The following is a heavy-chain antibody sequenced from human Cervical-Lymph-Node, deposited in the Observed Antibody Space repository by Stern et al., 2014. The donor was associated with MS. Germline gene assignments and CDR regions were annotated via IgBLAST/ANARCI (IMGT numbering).Heavy chain of an antibody. V-gene: IGHV1-69*09. J-gene: IGHJ3*02. CDR3: ARESTGDAFDI. D-gene: IGHD3-16*01. CDR1: GGTFSSYT. Sequence: QVQLVESGAEVKKPGSSVKVSCKASGGTFSSYTISWVRQAPGQGLEWMGRIIPILGIANYAQKFQGRVTITADKSTSTAYMELSSLRSEDTAVYYCARESTGDAFDIWGQGTMVTVSS. CDR2: IIPILGIA.